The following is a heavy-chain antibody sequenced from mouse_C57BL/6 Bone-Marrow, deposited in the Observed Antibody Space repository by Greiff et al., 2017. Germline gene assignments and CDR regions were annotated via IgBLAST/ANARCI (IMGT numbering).Heavy chain of an antibody. CDR1: GYTFTSYW. CDR2: IDPNSGGT. J-gene: IGHJ2*01. Sequence: VKPGASVKLSCKASGYTFTSYWMHWVKQRPGRGLEWIGRIDPNSGGTKYNEKFKSKATLTVDKPSSTAYMQLSSLTSEDSAVYYCASWTYYGRHYFDYWGQGTTLTVSS. V-gene: IGHV1-72*01. CDR3: ASWTYYGRHYFDY. D-gene: IGHD1-1*01.